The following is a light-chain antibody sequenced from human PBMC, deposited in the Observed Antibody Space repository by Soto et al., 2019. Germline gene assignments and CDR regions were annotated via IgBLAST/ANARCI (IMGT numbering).Light chain of an antibody. CDR1: SSDVGSYNL. J-gene: IGLJ3*02. V-gene: IGLV2-23*01. Sequence: QSVLTQPASVSGSPGQSITISCTGTSSDVGSYNLVSWYQQHPGKAPKLMIYEGSKRPSGVSNRFSGSKSGNTASLTISGLQAADEADYYCCSYAGSSWVFGGGTKLTVL. CDR3: CSYAGSSWV. CDR2: EGS.